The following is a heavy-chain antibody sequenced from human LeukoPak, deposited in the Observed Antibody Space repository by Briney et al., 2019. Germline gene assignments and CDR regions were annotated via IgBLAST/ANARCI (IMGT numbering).Heavy chain of an antibody. D-gene: IGHD6-13*01. CDR3: ARGPSSSWSPGWFDP. CDR2: MNPNSGNT. CDR1: GYTFTNYD. J-gene: IGHJ5*02. V-gene: IGHV1-8*01. Sequence: ASVKVSCKASGYTFTNYDINWVRQATGQGLELMGWMNPNSGNTGYAQKFQGRVTMTRNTPISTAYMELSSLTSDDTAVYYCARGPSSSWSPGWFDPWGQGTLVTVST.